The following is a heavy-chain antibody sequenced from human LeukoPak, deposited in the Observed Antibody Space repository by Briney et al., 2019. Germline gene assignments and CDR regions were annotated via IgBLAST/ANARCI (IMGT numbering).Heavy chain of an antibody. CDR3: ARGAVGNYDFWSGYEGKRFDP. CDR2: MNPNSGNT. CDR1: GYTFTSYD. Sequence: ASVKVSCKASGYTFTSYDINWVRQATGQGLEWMGWMNPNSGNTGYAQKFQGRVTMTRNTSISTAYMELSSLRSEDTAVYYCARGAVGNYDFWSGYEGKRFDPWGQGTLVTVFS. J-gene: IGHJ5*02. D-gene: IGHD3-3*01. V-gene: IGHV1-8*01.